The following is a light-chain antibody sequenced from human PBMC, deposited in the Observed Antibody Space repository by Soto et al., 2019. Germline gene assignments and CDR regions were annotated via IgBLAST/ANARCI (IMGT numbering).Light chain of an antibody. CDR2: GAS. CDR3: QQYNNWPPWA. Sequence: EIVMTQSPATLSVSPGERATLSCRASQSVSINLAWYQQKPGQAPRLLIYGASTRATGIPARFSGSGSGTEFTLTISSLQSEDFAVYYCQQYNNWPPWAFGQGTK. CDR1: QSVSIN. J-gene: IGKJ1*01. V-gene: IGKV3-15*01.